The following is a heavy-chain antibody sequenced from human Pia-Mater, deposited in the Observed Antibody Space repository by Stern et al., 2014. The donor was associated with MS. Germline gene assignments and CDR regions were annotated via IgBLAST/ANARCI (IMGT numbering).Heavy chain of an antibody. J-gene: IGHJ4*02. CDR3: ARWSVACDY. CDR1: GYNFINYW. D-gene: IGHD2-21*01. V-gene: IGHV5-51*03. Sequence: VQLVESGAEMKKPGESLKISCETSGYNFINYWIAWVRQVPGKGLEWIGMIYPGDSDIRHSPSFQGHVTISVDKSNTTAYLQWNSLKVSDSAVYYCARWSVACDYWGQGALITVSS. CDR2: IYPGDSDI.